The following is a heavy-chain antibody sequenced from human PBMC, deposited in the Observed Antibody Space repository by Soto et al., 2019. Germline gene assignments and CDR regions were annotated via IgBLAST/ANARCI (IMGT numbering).Heavy chain of an antibody. CDR2: IRSKANSYAT. D-gene: IGHD5-18*01. CDR1: GFTFSGSA. V-gene: IGHV3-73*02. CDR3: TSPHTDTARHYYYYGMDV. J-gene: IGHJ6*02. Sequence: EVQLVESGGGLVQPGGSLKLSCAASGFTFSGSAMHWVRQASGKGLEWVGRIRSKANSYATAYAASVKGRFTISRDDSKNTAYLQMNSLKTEDTAVYYCTSPHTDTARHYYYYGMDVWGQGTTVTVSS.